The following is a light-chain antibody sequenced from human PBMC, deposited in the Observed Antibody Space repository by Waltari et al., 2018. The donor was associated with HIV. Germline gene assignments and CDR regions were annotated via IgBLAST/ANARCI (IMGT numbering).Light chain of an antibody. V-gene: IGLV1-51*01. CDR2: DNK. J-gene: IGLJ3*02. CDR1: SSNIGNNY. CDR3: GTRDSSLTEDWV. Sequence: QSVLTQPPSVSAAPGQSVTISCSGSSSNIGNNYVSWYQPPPGTAPQLLIHDNKKLPSGISDPSSGSKSATSATLAISGLRTGDEAHYYCGTRDSSLTEDWVFGGGTNLNVL.